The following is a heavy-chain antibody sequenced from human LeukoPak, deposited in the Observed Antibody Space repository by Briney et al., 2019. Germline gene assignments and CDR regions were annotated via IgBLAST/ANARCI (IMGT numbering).Heavy chain of an antibody. D-gene: IGHD3-10*01. V-gene: IGHV3-23*01. CDR3: ARGRGSYSLDY. J-gene: IGHJ4*02. Sequence: GGSLRLSCAASGFTLSSYAISWVRQAPGKGLEWVSAISGNGDSTYYADSVKGRLTISRDNSKNTLYLQMNSLRAEDTAVYNCARGRGSYSLDYWDQGTLVTVSS. CDR1: GFTLSSYA. CDR2: ISGNGDST.